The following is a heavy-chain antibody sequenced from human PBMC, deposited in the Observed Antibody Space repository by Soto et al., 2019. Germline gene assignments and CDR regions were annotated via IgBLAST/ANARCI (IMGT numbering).Heavy chain of an antibody. V-gene: IGHV5-51*01. CDR3: ARLGPTYSRSPVDY. J-gene: IGHJ4*02. CDR1: GYSFTSYW. D-gene: IGHD6-6*01. CDR2: IYPVDSDP. Sequence: PGESLKISCKGSGYSFTSYWIGWVRQMPGKGLDGMGIIYPVDSDPRYSPSFQGQVTISADKSISTAYLQWSSLKASDTAMYYCARLGPTYSRSPVDYWGQGTLVTGSS.